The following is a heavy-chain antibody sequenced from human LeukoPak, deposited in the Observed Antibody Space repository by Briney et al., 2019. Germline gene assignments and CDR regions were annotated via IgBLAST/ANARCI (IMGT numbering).Heavy chain of an antibody. J-gene: IGHJ3*02. V-gene: IGHV1-2*04. CDR3: ARGTVTRVSLGAFDI. CDR2: INPNSSGT. D-gene: IGHD4-17*01. CDR1: GYTFTGYY. Sequence: ASVKVSCKASGYTFTGYYMHWVRQAPGQGLEWMGWINPNSSGTNYAQKFQGWVTMTRDTSISTAYMELSRLRSDDTAVYYCARGTVTRVSLGAFDIWGQGTMVTVSS.